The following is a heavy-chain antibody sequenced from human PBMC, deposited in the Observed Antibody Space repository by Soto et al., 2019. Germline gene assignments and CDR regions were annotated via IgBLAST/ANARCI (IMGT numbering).Heavy chain of an antibody. J-gene: IGHJ3*02. CDR2: ISGSGGST. Sequence: PGGSLRLSCAASGFTFSSYAMSWVRQAPGKGLEWVSAISGSGGSTYYADSVKGRFTISRDNSKNTLYLQMNSLRAEDTAVYYCAKDRFSCITMIVVVITEGDAFDIWGQGTMVTVSS. D-gene: IGHD3-22*01. CDR1: GFTFSSYA. CDR3: AKDRFSCITMIVVVITEGDAFDI. V-gene: IGHV3-23*01.